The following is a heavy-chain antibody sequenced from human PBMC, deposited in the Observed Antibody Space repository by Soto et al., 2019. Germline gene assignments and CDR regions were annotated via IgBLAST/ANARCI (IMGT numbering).Heavy chain of an antibody. V-gene: IGHV1-69*13. CDR1: GGTFSSYA. J-gene: IGHJ4*02. D-gene: IGHD2-2*01. CDR3: ARVGGCSSTSCPDY. Sequence: SVKVSCKAFGGTFSSYAISWVRQAPGQGLEWMGGIIPIFGTANYAQKFQGRVTITADESTSTAYMELSSLRSEDTAVYYCARVGGCSSTSCPDYWGQGTLVTGS. CDR2: IIPIFGTA.